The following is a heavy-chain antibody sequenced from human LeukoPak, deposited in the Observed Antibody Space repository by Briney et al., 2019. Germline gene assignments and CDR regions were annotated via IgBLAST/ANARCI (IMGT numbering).Heavy chain of an antibody. CDR3: TSYSSXWYVFDY. D-gene: IGHD6-13*01. CDR2: VSYDGSNK. V-gene: IGHV3-30-3*01. Sequence: GGSLRLSCAASGFTFSSYAMHWVRQAPGKGLEWVAVVSYDGSNKYYADSVKGRFTISRDNSKNTLYLQMNSLRAEDTAVYYCTSYSSXWYVFDYWGQGTLVTVSS. CDR1: GFTFSSYA. J-gene: IGHJ4*02.